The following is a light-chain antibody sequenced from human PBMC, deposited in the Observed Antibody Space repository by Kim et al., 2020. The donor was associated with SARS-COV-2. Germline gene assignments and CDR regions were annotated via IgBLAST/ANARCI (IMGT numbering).Light chain of an antibody. CDR1: QSISNT. Sequence: LSASVGDRVTITCRASQSISNTLAWFQQKSGKAPKLLIYKASTLESGVPSRFSGSGSGTEFTLTISSLQPDDFATYYCHQYRSFFSFGQGTKLEI. CDR2: KAS. CDR3: HQYRSFFS. J-gene: IGKJ2*01. V-gene: IGKV1-5*03.